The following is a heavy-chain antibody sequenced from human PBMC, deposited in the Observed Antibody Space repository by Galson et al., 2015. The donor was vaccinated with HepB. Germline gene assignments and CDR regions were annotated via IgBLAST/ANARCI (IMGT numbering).Heavy chain of an antibody. J-gene: IGHJ5*02. CDR3: ARDRVVIAAMVNIWFDP. Sequence: SLRLSCAASGFTVSSNYMSWVRQAPGKGLEWVSVIYSDGNSYYADSVKGRFSISRDNSKNTLYLQMNSLRAEDTAVYYCARDRVVIAAMVNIWFDPWGQGTLVTVSS. CDR2: IYSDGNS. CDR1: GFTVSSNY. V-gene: IGHV3-66*01. D-gene: IGHD5-18*01.